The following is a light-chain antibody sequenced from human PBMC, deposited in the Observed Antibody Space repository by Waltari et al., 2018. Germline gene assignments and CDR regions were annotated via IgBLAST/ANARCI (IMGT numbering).Light chain of an antibody. V-gene: IGLV3-27*01. CDR2: KDN. Sequence: SYELTQPSSVSVSPGQKPRITCSGAVRANNYPRWFQQKPGQAPLVVIYKDNERPSGIPERFSGSSSGTTVTLTVSGAQVDDEADYYCYSAADNSLVFGGGTKLTVL. CDR3: YSAADNSLV. CDR1: VRANNY. J-gene: IGLJ2*01.